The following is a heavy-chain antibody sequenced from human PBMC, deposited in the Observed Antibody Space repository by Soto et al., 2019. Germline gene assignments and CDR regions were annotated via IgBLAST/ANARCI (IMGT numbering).Heavy chain of an antibody. D-gene: IGHD3-9*01. V-gene: IGHV3-30-3*01. CDR3: ARDLNDILTGYNHYYYGMDV. J-gene: IGHJ6*02. CDR1: GFTFSSYA. CDR2: ISYDGSNK. Sequence: PGGSLRLSCAASGFTFSSYAMHWVRQAPGKGLEWVAVISYDGSNKYYADSVKGRFTISRDNSKNTLYLQMNSLRAEDTAVYYYARDLNDILTGYNHYYYGMDVWGQGTTVTVSS.